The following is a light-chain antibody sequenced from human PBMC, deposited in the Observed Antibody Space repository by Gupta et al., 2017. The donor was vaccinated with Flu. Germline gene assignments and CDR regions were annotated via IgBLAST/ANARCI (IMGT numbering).Light chain of an antibody. Sequence: VTPGEPASISCRSSQSLLHSNGYTYLDWYLQKPGQSPQLLIYLGSNRASGVPDRFSGSGSGTDFTLKISRVEAEDVGVYYCMQALQTPPTLGQGTQLEIK. CDR1: QSLLHSNGYTY. CDR3: MQALQTPPT. CDR2: LGS. V-gene: IGKV2-28*01. J-gene: IGKJ2*01.